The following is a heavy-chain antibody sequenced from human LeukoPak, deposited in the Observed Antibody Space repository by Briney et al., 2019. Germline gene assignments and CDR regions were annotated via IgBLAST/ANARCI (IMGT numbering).Heavy chain of an antibody. J-gene: IGHJ4*02. Sequence: SETLSLTCAVSGGSISSSNWWSWVRQPRGKGLEWIGEIYHSGSTNYNPSLKSRVTISVDKSKNQFSLKLSSVTAADTAVYYCASGGTMVRGVIRPYYFDYWGQGTLVTVSS. D-gene: IGHD3-10*01. CDR3: ASGGTMVRGVIRPYYFDY. CDR2: IYHSGST. CDR1: GGSISSSNW. V-gene: IGHV4-4*02.